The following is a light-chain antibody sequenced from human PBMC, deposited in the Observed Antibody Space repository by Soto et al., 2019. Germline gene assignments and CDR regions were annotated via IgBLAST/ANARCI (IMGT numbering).Light chain of an antibody. CDR3: QQRSNWPFLT. Sequence: EIVLTQFPATLSLSPGERATLSCRASQSVSSYLAWYQQKPGQAPRLLIYDASNRATGIPARFSGSGSGTDFTLTISSLEPEDFAVYYCQQRSNWPFLTFGGGTKVDIK. CDR1: QSVSSY. CDR2: DAS. J-gene: IGKJ4*01. V-gene: IGKV3-11*01.